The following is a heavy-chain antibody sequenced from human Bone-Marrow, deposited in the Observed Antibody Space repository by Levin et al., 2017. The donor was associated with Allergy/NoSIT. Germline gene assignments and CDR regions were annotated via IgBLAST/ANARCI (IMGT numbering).Heavy chain of an antibody. CDR1: GFTFSDYW. Sequence: KAGGSLRLSCEVSGFTFSDYWMAWIRQAPGKGLEWVSYISDSGTIIDYTDSVKGRFTSSRDNAKNSLTLHMNSLRVEDTAVYYCARDGSPSHPKGDYWGQGTLVTVSS. V-gene: IGHV3-11*01. D-gene: IGHD2-15*01. CDR3: ARDGSPSHPKGDY. J-gene: IGHJ4*02. CDR2: ISDSGTII.